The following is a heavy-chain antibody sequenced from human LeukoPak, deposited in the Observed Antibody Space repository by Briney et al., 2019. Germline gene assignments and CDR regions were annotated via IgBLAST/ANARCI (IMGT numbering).Heavy chain of an antibody. J-gene: IGHJ3*02. CDR2: IIPIFGTA. CDR3: ARVARTYYDSSGYYPPVGAFDI. Sequence: SVKVSCKASGGTFSSYAISWVRQAPGQGLEWMGRIIPIFGTANYAQKFQGRVTITTDESTSTAYMELSSLRSEDTAVYYCARVARTYYDSSGYYPPVGAFDIWGQGTMVTVSS. CDR1: GGTFSSYA. D-gene: IGHD3-22*01. V-gene: IGHV1-69*05.